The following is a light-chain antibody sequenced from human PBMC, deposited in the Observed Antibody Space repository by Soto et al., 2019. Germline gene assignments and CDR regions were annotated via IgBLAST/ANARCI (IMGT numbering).Light chain of an antibody. CDR3: MQGTHWPPT. Sequence: DVVMTQSPLSLPVALGQPASISCRSSQSLVYSDGNAYLTWFQQRPGQSPRRLIYRVSNRDSGVPDRLSGSGSGTDFTLKISRVEAEDVGVYYCMQGTHWPPTFGRGTKVEIK. CDR1: QSLVYSDGNAY. CDR2: RVS. J-gene: IGKJ1*01. V-gene: IGKV2-30*01.